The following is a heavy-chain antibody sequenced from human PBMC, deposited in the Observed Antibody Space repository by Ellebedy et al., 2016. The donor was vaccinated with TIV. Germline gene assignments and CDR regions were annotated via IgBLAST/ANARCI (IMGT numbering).Heavy chain of an antibody. V-gene: IGHV4-39*01. D-gene: IGHD2-21*02. CDR3: ARQVNWGGDCYPHNFDY. Sequence: MPSETLSLTCTVSGGSISSSSYYWGWIRQPPGKGLEWIGSIYYSGSTYYNPSLKSRVTISVDTSKNQFSLKLSSVTAADTAVYYCARQVNWGGDCYPHNFDYWGQGTLVTVSS. CDR2: IYYSGST. CDR1: GGSISSSSYY. J-gene: IGHJ4*02.